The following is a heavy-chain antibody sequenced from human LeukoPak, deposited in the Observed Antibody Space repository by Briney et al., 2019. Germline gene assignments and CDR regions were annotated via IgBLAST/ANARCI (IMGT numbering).Heavy chain of an antibody. CDR1: GFSFPNYA. J-gene: IGHJ1*01. V-gene: IGHV3-23*01. D-gene: IGHD2-2*01. Sequence: PGGSLRLSCAASGFSFPNYAMAWVRQAPGKGLEWVSTINAARNTYYADSVKGRFTISRDNSKNTLFLQMNSLRAEDTAIYYCARMPSKGGEYFQHWGQGTLVTVSS. CDR3: ARMPSKGGEYFQH. CDR2: INAARNT.